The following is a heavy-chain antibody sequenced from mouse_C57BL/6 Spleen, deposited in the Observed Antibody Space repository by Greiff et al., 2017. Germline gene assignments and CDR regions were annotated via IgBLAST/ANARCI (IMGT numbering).Heavy chain of an antibody. D-gene: IGHD2-1*01. CDR3: TRVYGNYSPGAMDY. CDR2: ISSGGDYI. V-gene: IGHV5-9-1*02. CDR1: GFTFSSYA. J-gene: IGHJ4*01. Sequence: EVKLVESGEGLVKPGGSLKLSCAASGFTFSSYAMSWVRQTPEKRLEWVAYISSGGDYIYYADTVKGRFTISRDNARNTLYLQMSSLKSEDTAMYYCTRVYGNYSPGAMDYWGQGTSVTVSS.